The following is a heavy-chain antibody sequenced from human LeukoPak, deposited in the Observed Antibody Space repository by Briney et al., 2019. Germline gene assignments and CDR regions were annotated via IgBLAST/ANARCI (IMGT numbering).Heavy chain of an antibody. CDR3: ARSPRIAAAGPEDY. D-gene: IGHD6-13*01. V-gene: IGHV7-4-1*02. CDR2: INTNTGNP. Sequence: GASVKVSCKASGYTFTSYAMNWVRQAPGQGLEWMGWINTNTGNPTYAQGFPGRVVFSLDTSVSTAYLQISSLKAEDTAVYYCARSPRIAAAGPEDYWGQGTLVTVSS. CDR1: GYTFTSYA. J-gene: IGHJ4*02.